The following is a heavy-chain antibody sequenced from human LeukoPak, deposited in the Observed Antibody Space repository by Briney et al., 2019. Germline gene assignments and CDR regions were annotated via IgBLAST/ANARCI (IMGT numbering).Heavy chain of an antibody. CDR3: ARYLSGFGDFSYNVFDM. CDR1: GYTFTGYY. V-gene: IGHV1-2*02. Sequence: ASVKVSCKASGYTFTGYYMHWVRQAPGQGLEWMGWINPNSGGTNYAQKFQGRVTMTRDTSISTAYMELSRLRSDDTAVYYCARYLSGFGDFSYNVFDMWGQGTMVTVSS. CDR2: INPNSGGT. J-gene: IGHJ3*02. D-gene: IGHD3-10*01.